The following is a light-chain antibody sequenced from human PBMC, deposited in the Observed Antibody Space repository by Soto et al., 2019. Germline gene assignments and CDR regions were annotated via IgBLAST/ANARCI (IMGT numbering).Light chain of an antibody. CDR2: GSS. V-gene: IGLV1-40*01. J-gene: IGLJ2*01. Sequence: QSVLTQPPSVSGAPGQRVTISCTGSSSNIGAGHVVHWYQQLPGRAPNLLIYGSSNRPSGVPDRFSGSKSGTSASLPITGVQAEEDADYYCQSYDNSLRASVFGGGTKVTVL. CDR3: QSYDNSLRASV. CDR1: SSNIGAGHV.